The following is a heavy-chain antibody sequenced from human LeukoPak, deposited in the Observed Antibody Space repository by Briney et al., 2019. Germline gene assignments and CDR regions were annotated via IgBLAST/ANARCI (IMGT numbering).Heavy chain of an antibody. CDR3: ARDLRLETTSGY. J-gene: IGHJ4*02. D-gene: IGHD1-7*01. CDR1: GSTFSDHY. Sequence: GGSLRLSCAASGSTFSDHYMDWVRHAPGKGLEWVCHIKSKANSYTKEYAASVKGRFTISRDYSKNSLYLQMNSLKTEDTAVYSCARDLRLETTSGYWGQGTLVTVPS. V-gene: IGHV3-72*01. CDR2: IKSKANSYTK.